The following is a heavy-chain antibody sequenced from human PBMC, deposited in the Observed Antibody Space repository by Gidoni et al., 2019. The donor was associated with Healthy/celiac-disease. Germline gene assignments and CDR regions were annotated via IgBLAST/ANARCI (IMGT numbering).Heavy chain of an antibody. Sequence: EVQLVESGGGLVKLGGSLGLSCAASGFPFRSYRMNWVRQAPGKGLEWVSSISSISSDIYYADAVKGRFTISRDNAKNSLYLQMNSLRAEDTAVYYCARDSVRSVAGAADAFDIWGQGTMVTVSS. V-gene: IGHV3-21*01. CDR2: ISSISSDI. CDR3: ARDSVRSVAGAADAFDI. CDR1: GFPFRSYR. J-gene: IGHJ3*02. D-gene: IGHD6-19*01.